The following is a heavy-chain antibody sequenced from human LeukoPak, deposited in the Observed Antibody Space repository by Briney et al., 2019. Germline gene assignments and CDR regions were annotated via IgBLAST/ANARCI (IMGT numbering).Heavy chain of an antibody. CDR1: GVSFTSYR. CDR3: AREDTSGLYYIDF. V-gene: IGHV3-48*01. CDR2: ISSSGRTI. D-gene: IGHD5-18*01. J-gene: IGHJ4*02. Sequence: GGSLRLSCAASGVSFTSYRMNWVRQAPGKGLEWISYISSSGRTIYYADSVEGRFTISRDNAKKSLYLQMNNLRAEDTAVYYCAREDTSGLYYIDFWGQGTLVTLSS.